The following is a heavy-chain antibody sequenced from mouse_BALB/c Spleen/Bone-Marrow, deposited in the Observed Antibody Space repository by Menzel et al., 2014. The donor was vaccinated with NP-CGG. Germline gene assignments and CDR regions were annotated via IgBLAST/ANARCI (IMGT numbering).Heavy chain of an antibody. D-gene: IGHD2-14*01. Sequence: QVQLQQSGAELVRPGSSVKISYKASGYAFSSYWMNWVKQRPGQGLEWIGQIYPGDGDTNYNGNFKDKATLTVDRSSSTAFMQLSSLTSEDSAVYFCARWYRDPHFAMDYWGPGTSVTVSS. CDR2: IYPGDGDT. V-gene: IGHV1-80*01. CDR3: ARWYRDPHFAMDY. CDR1: GYAFSSYW. J-gene: IGHJ4*01.